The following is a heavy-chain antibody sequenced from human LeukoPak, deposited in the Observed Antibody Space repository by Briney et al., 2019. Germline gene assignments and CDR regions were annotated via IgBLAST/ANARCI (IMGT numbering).Heavy chain of an antibody. CDR3: AKGNGYSYGRYYFDY. J-gene: IGHJ4*02. Sequence: QPGGSLRLSCAASGFTFSSYAMGWVRQAPGKGLEWVSAITASGGNTYYADSVKGRFTISSDNSKNTLYLQVNSLRAEDTAVYYCAKGNGYSYGRYYFDYWGQGTLVTVSS. V-gene: IGHV3-23*01. D-gene: IGHD5-18*01. CDR2: ITASGGNT. CDR1: GFTFSSYA.